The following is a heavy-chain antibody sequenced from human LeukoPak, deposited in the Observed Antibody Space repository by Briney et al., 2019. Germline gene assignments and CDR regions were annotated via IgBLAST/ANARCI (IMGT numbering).Heavy chain of an antibody. V-gene: IGHV3-66*01. CDR2: IYSGGRI. CDR1: GCTVRNNY. J-gene: IGHJ4*02. CDR3: GGYSPYLDY. Sequence: PGGSLRLSCAASGCTVRNNYMIWVRQAPGKGLEWVSVIYSGGRIYYADSVKGRFTISRDNSKNTLYLQMNSLRAEDTAVYYCGGYSPYLDYWGQGTLVTVSS. D-gene: IGHD3-22*01.